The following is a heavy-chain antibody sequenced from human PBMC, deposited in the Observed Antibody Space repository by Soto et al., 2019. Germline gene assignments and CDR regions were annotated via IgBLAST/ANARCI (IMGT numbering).Heavy chain of an antibody. J-gene: IGHJ1*01. CDR3: ARDCSSSSCYGYFQH. Sequence: QVQLVESGGGLVKPGGSLRLSCAASGFTFSDYYMSWIRQAPGKGLEWVSHISGSGSTIYFADSVKGRFTISRDNAKNSPYLQMNSPRAEDTAVYYCARDCSSSSCYGYFQHWGQGTRVTVSS. CDR1: GFTFSDYY. D-gene: IGHD2-2*01. CDR2: ISGSGSTI. V-gene: IGHV3-11*01.